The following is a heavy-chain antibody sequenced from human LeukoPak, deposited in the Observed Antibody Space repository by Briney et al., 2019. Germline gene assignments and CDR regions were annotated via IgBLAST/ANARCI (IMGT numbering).Heavy chain of an antibody. Sequence: GRSLRLSCAASGFTFSSYGMHWVRQAPGKGLEWVAVISYDGSNKYYADSVKGRFTISRDNSKNTLYLQMNSLRAEDTAVYYCARTREQWQVLDYWGQGTLVTVSS. CDR1: GFTFSSYG. D-gene: IGHD6-19*01. J-gene: IGHJ4*02. CDR3: ARTREQWQVLDY. V-gene: IGHV3-30*03. CDR2: ISYDGSNK.